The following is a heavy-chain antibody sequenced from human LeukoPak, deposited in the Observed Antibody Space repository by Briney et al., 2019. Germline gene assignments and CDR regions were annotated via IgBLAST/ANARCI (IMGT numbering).Heavy chain of an antibody. CDR3: ASGSSPPSYSDY. CDR2: IIPIFGTA. D-gene: IGHD2-15*01. CDR1: GGTFTSYA. Sequence: ASVKVFCKASGGTFTSYAISWVRQAPGQGLEWMGRIIPIFGTANYAQKFQGRVTITTDESTSTAYMELSSLRSEDTAVYYCASGSSPPSYSDYWGQGTLVTVSA. V-gene: IGHV1-69*05. J-gene: IGHJ4*02.